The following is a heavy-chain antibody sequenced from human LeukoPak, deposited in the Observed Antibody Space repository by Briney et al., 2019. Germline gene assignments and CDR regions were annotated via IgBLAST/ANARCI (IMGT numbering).Heavy chain of an antibody. V-gene: IGHV1-69*01. D-gene: IGHD2-15*01. CDR2: IIPIFGTA. CDR1: GGTFNNYT. J-gene: IGHJ4*02. CDR3: AREEGSNSWGLFDY. Sequence: SVKVSCKASGGTFNNYTINWVRQAPGQGLEWMGGIIPIFGTANFAQKFQGRVTITADGSTNTAYMELSSLRSEDSAVYYCAREEGSNSWGLFDYWGQGTLVTVSS.